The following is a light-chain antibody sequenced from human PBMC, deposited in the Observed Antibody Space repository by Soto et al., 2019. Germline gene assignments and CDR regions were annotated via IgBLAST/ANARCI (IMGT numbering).Light chain of an antibody. V-gene: IGKV3-20*01. CDR3: QQYANSPIT. Sequence: EIVLPQSPGTLSLSPGESATLLCRARQFVRRRSLAWSQQKLGQAPRLLIYGASNRATGIPGRFRASGSGTDFTLPITPLEPEDFAVYFCQQYANSPITFGQGKRLEIK. CDR2: GAS. CDR1: QFVRRRS. J-gene: IGKJ5*01.